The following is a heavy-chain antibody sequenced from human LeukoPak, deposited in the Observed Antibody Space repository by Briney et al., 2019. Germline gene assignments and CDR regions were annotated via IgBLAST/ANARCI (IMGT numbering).Heavy chain of an antibody. J-gene: IGHJ5*02. CDR2: INWNGAWT. V-gene: IGHV3-20*04. Sequence: GGSLRLSCAASGFKFDDYGMSWVRQAPGKGLKWVCDINWNGAWTGYADSVKGRFTISRDNAKNSLYLQMNSLRAKDTALYYCAGYYYDSSRGFDLWGQGTLVTVSA. CDR1: GFKFDDYG. D-gene: IGHD3-22*01. CDR3: AGYYYDSSRGFDL.